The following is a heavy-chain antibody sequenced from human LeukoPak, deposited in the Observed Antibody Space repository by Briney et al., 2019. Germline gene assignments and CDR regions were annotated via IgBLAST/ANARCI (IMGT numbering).Heavy chain of an antibody. Sequence: GGSLRLSCAASGFTFSSYAMSWVRQAPGKGLEWVSAISGSGGSTYYADSAKGRFTIPRDNSKNTLYLQMNSLRAEDTAVYYCAKADIVVVPAANFDYWGQGTLVTVSS. J-gene: IGHJ4*02. CDR2: ISGSGGST. V-gene: IGHV3-23*01. CDR3: AKADIVVVPAANFDY. CDR1: GFTFSSYA. D-gene: IGHD2-2*01.